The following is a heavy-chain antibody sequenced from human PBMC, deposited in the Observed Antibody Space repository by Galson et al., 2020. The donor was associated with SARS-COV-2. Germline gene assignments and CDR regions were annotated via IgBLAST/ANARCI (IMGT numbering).Heavy chain of an antibody. V-gene: IGHV3-49*04. CDR1: GFTFGDYA. CDR2: IRSIAYGATT. D-gene: IGHD3-16*02. Sequence: TEGSLRLSCTASGFTFGDYAMSWVRQAPGKGLEWVGFIRSIAYGATTEYAASVKGRFTISRDDSRSIAYLQMNSLKTDDTAVYYCLTFGGLVAIDYWGQGTLVTVAS. CDR3: LTFGGLVAIDY. J-gene: IGHJ4*02.